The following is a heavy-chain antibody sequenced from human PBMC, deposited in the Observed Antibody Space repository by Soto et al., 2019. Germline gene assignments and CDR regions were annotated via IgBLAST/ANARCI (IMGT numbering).Heavy chain of an antibody. CDR1: GFTFSSYA. D-gene: IGHD6-19*01. CDR2: ITNGAGGVK. J-gene: IGHJ4*02. Sequence: GGSLRLSCAASGFTFSSYAMSWVRQAPGRGLEWVSTITNGAGGVKYYADSVKGRFSISRDNSKNTLFLQMNSLRVDDTAVYYCAKFAVTVTSGWYNDFWGQGTLVTVSS. CDR3: AKFAVTVTSGWYNDF. V-gene: IGHV3-23*01.